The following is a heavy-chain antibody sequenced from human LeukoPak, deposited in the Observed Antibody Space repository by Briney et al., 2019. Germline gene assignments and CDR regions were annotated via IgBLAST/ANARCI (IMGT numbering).Heavy chain of an antibody. V-gene: IGHV4-34*01. CDR3: AGALNIVVVPAAIIWFDP. D-gene: IGHD2-2*01. Sequence: SETLSLTCAVYGGSFSGYYWSWIRQPPGKGLEWIGEINHSGSTNYNPSLKSRVTISVDTSKNQFSLKLSSVTAADTAVYYCAGALNIVVVPAAIIWFDPWGQGTLVTVSS. CDR1: GGSFSGYY. CDR2: INHSGST. J-gene: IGHJ5*02.